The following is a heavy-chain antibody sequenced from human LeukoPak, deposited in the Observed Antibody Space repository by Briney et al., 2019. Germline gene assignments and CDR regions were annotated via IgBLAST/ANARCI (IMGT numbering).Heavy chain of an antibody. D-gene: IGHD3-10*02. J-gene: IGHJ4*02. CDR2: INSDGSST. CDR1: GFTFSSYW. Sequence: PGGSLRLSCAASGFTFSSYWMHWVRQAPGKGLVWVSRINSDGSSTSYAASVKGRFTISRDNAKNTLYLQMSSLRAEDTAVYYCARGDYYVWGLDSWGQGTLVTVSS. V-gene: IGHV3-74*01. CDR3: ARGDYYVWGLDS.